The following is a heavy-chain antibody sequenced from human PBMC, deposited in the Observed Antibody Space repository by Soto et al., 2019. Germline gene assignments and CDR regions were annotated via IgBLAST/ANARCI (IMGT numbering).Heavy chain of an antibody. CDR3: ARQDSGYDYYYYYGMDV. CDR1: GYSFTSYW. V-gene: IGHV5-10-1*01. CDR2: IDPSDSYT. Sequence: ESLKISFKGSGYSFTSYWISWVRQIPGKGLEWMGRIDPSDSYTNYSPSFQGHVTISADKSISTAYLQWSSLKASDTAMYHCARQDSGYDYYYYYGMDVWGQGTTVTVSS. J-gene: IGHJ6*02. D-gene: IGHD5-12*01.